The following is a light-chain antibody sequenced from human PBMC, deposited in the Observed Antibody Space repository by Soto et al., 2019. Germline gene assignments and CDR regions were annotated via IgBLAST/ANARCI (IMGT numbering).Light chain of an antibody. V-gene: IGKV1-5*01. Sequence: GDRPTITCRASQSISGWLALYQQKPGRAPKLLIYDVSSLASGVPSRFSGSGSGTEFTLTINSLQPDDFATYYCQKYHIYSGTFGQGTKVDIK. CDR2: DVS. J-gene: IGKJ1*01. CDR1: QSISGW. CDR3: QKYHIYSGT.